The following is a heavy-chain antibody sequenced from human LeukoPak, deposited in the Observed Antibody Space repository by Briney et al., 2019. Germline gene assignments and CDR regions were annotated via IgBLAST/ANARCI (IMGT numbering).Heavy chain of an antibody. CDR1: GFTFSSYA. Sequence: GGSLRLSCAASGFTFSSYAMNWVRQAPGKGLEWVSGISGSGGSTYYPASVRGRFTISGDNSKTTLALQMNSLRAEDTAVYYCAKDRGIAAAGHHFDYWGQGTLVTVSS. CDR2: ISGSGGST. J-gene: IGHJ4*02. V-gene: IGHV3-23*01. D-gene: IGHD6-13*01. CDR3: AKDRGIAAAGHHFDY.